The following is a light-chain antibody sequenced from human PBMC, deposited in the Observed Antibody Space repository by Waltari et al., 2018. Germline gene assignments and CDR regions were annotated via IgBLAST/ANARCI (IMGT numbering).Light chain of an antibody. CDR2: WAS. V-gene: IGKV4-1*01. J-gene: IGKJ1*01. Sequence: DIVMTQSPDSLAVSLGERATIDCKSSQSVFYRSDNKNYLAWYQHKPGQPPKVLFYWASTRESGVPDRFSASGAGTDFTLTINYLQAEDVAVYYCQQYYRSRTFGQGTKVEIK. CDR3: QQYYRSRT. CDR1: QSVFYRSDNKNY.